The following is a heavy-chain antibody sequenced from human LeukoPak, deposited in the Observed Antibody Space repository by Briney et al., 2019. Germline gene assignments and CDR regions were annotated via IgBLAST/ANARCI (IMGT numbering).Heavy chain of an antibody. D-gene: IGHD4-17*01. Sequence: GGSLRLSFAASGFTFRSYAMSWVRQAPGKGLEWVSGISGSGGSTYYADSVKGRFTISRDNSKNTLYLQMNSLRAEDTAVYYCAKDQRMTTVTTLDCWGQGTLVTVSS. CDR1: GFTFRSYA. CDR2: ISGSGGST. J-gene: IGHJ4*02. CDR3: AKDQRMTTVTTLDC. V-gene: IGHV3-23*01.